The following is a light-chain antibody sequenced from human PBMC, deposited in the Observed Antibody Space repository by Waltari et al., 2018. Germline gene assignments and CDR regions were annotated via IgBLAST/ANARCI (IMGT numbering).Light chain of an antibody. J-gene: IGKJ1*01. Sequence: SSVSASVGDRVTITCRASQDISNWLAWYQQKSGKAPKLLIHTVSTLQIGVPPRFSGSGSGTDFTLTISSLQPEDFATYFCQQASGLPWTFGQGTKVEIK. CDR2: TVS. CDR3: QQASGLPWT. CDR1: QDISNW. V-gene: IGKV1-12*01.